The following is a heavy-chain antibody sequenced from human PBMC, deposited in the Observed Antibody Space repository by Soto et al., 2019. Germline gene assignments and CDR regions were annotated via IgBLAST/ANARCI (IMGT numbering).Heavy chain of an antibody. D-gene: IGHD6-19*01. Sequence: GASVKVSCKASGYTFTRYYIHWGRQAPGQGLEWMGIINPSGGSTSYAQKFQGRVTMTRDTSTSTVYMELSSLRSEDTAVYYCERGESVAVAVNYYYGMDVWGHGTTVTVSS. V-gene: IGHV1-46*01. CDR1: GYTFTRYY. J-gene: IGHJ6*02. CDR2: INPSGGST. CDR3: ERGESVAVAVNYYYGMDV.